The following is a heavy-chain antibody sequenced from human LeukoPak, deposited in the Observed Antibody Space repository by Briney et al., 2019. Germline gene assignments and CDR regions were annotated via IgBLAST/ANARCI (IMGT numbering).Heavy chain of an antibody. J-gene: IGHJ4*02. V-gene: IGHV3-74*01. CDR1: GFSFSGHW. CDR2: ISPTGSTT. CDR3: ARAWDYSGSYDY. D-gene: IGHD1-26*01. Sequence: GGSLRLSCTASGFSFSGHWMHWARQLPGKGLVWVSRISPTGSTTSYADSVKGRFTISRDNSKNTLYLQMNSLRAEDTAVYYCARAWDYSGSYDYWGQGTLVTVSS.